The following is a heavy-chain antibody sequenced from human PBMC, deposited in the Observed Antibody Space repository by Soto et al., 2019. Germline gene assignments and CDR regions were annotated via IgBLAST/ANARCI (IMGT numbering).Heavy chain of an antibody. CDR1: GDSVSSNSAA. Sequence: TLSLTCAISGDSVSSNSAAWNWIRQSPSRGLEWLGRTYYRSKWYNDYAVSVKSRITINPDTSKNQFSLQLNSVTPEDTAVYYCARDYCSGGSCYSSNWFDPWGQGTLVTVSS. V-gene: IGHV6-1*01. D-gene: IGHD2-15*01. CDR3: ARDYCSGGSCYSSNWFDP. J-gene: IGHJ5*02. CDR2: TYYRSKWYN.